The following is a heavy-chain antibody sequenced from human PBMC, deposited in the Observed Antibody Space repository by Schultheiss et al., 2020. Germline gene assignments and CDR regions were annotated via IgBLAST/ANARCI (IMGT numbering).Heavy chain of an antibody. Sequence: GGSLRLSCAASGFTFSSYGMHWVRQAPGKGLEWVSGISGSGGSTYYADSVKGRFTISRDNSKNTLYLQMNSLRAEDTAVYYCARVPWTGNYNTPYLDNWGQGIQVTVSS. V-gene: IGHV3-23*01. J-gene: IGHJ4*02. D-gene: IGHD3-10*01. CDR2: ISGSGGST. CDR1: GFTFSSYG. CDR3: ARVPWTGNYNTPYLDN.